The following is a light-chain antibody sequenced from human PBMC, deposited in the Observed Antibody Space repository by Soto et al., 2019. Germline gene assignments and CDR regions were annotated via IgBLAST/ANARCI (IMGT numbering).Light chain of an antibody. CDR1: QNINNY. CDR2: DAS. V-gene: IGKV1-39*01. J-gene: IGKJ4*01. Sequence: DIQMTQSPSSLSASVGDRVTITCQASQNINNYLNWYQQKPGRAPKLLIYDASSLQSGVPSRFSGSGSGTDFILTISSLQPEDFATYYCQQSYGTPHTFGGGTKVDIK. CDR3: QQSYGTPHT.